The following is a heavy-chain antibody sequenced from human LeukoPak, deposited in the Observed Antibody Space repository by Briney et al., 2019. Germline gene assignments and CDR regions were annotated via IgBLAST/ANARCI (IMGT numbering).Heavy chain of an antibody. J-gene: IGHJ5*02. Sequence: SETLSLTCTVSGGSISSSRYYWGWIRQPPGKGLEWIGSIYYSGSTYYNPSLKSRVTISVDTSKNQFSLKLSSVTAADTAVYYCARIVWVSDFWSGYYLNWFDPWGQGTLVTVSS. CDR3: ARIVWVSDFWSGYYLNWFDP. V-gene: IGHV4-39*01. CDR1: GGSISSSRYY. D-gene: IGHD3-3*01. CDR2: IYYSGST.